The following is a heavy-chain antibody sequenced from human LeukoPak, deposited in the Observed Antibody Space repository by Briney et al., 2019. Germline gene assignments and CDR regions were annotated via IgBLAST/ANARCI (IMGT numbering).Heavy chain of an antibody. CDR3: AKDNFYYDSSGSDY. CDR2: IYSGGTT. V-gene: IGHV3-53*01. D-gene: IGHD3-22*01. J-gene: IGHJ4*02. Sequence: GGSLRLSCAASGFTVSSAYMHWVRQAPGKGLEWVSVIYSGGTTYYADSVKGRFTISRDNSKNTLYLQMNSLRAEDTAVYYCAKDNFYYDSSGSDYWGQGTLVTVSS. CDR1: GFTVSSAY.